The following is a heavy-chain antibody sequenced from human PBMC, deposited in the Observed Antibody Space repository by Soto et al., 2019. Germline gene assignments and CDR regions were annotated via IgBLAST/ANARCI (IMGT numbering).Heavy chain of an antibody. V-gene: IGHV5-10-1*01. J-gene: IGHJ6*02. CDR3: ASLSNYYGSGSATYYYYRMDV. D-gene: IGHD3-10*01. CDR1: GYSFTSYW. Sequence: GESLKISCKGSGYSFTSYWISWVRQMPGKGLEWMGRIDPSDSYTNYSPSFQGHVTISADKSISTAYLQWSSLKASDTAMYYCASLSNYYGSGSATYYYYRMDVWGQGTTVTVSS. CDR2: IDPSDSYT.